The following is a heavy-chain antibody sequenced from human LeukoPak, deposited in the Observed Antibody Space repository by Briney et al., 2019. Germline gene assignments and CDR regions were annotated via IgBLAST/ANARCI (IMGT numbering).Heavy chain of an antibody. J-gene: IGHJ6*03. CDR3: ARDYYDSSGYPHYYYYYYMDV. D-gene: IGHD3-22*01. Sequence: GGSLRLSCAASGFTFSSYWMSWVRQAPGKGLEWVANIKQDGSEKYYVDSVKGRFTISRDNAKNSLYLQMNSLRAEDTAVYYCARDYYDSSGYPHYYYYYYMDVWGKGTTVTISS. V-gene: IGHV3-7*01. CDR1: GFTFSSYW. CDR2: IKQDGSEK.